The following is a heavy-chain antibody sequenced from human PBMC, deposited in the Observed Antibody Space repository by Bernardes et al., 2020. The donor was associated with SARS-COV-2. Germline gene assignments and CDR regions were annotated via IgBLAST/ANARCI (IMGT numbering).Heavy chain of an antibody. V-gene: IGHV3-23*01. CDR1: GFTFSSYA. Sequence: GGSLRLSCAASGFTFSSYAMSWVRQTPGKGLEWVSGLSGSGGATYYADSVRGRFTISRDNSNNTLYMQMNSLRAEDTAVYYCARAPTSNFFRYWGQGTLVTVSS. CDR2: LSGSGGAT. J-gene: IGHJ4*02. CDR3: ARAPTSNFFRY. D-gene: IGHD3-3*01.